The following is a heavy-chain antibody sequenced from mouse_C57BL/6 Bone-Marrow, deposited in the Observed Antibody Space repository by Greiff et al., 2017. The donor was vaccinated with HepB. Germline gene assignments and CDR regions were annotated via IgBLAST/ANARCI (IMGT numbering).Heavy chain of an antibody. Sequence: EVQRVESGGGLVQPKGSLKLSCAASGFSFNTYAMNWVRQAPGKGLEWVARIRSKSNNYATYYADSVKDRFTISRDDSESMLYLQMNNLKTEDTAMYYCVRHGELYFDYWGQGTTLTVSS. CDR3: VRHGELYFDY. J-gene: IGHJ2*01. CDR2: IRSKSNNYAT. V-gene: IGHV10-1*01. CDR1: GFSFNTYA.